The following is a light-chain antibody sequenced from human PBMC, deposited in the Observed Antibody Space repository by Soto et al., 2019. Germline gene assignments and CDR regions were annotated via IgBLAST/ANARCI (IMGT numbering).Light chain of an antibody. CDR1: SSDFGGYSY. V-gene: IGLV2-11*01. CDR3: CSFAGSYTLYV. Sequence: QSVLTQPRSVXGSPGQSVTISCTGTSSDFGGYSYVSWFQQHPGKATKLMIYDVSKRPSGVPDRFSGSKSGNTASLTISGFQAEDEADYYCCSFAGSYTLYVFGTGTKVTVL. CDR2: DVS. J-gene: IGLJ1*01.